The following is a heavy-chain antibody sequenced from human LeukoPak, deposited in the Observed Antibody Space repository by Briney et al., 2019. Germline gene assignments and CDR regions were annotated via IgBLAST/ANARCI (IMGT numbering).Heavy chain of an antibody. CDR2: ISYDGSNK. D-gene: IGHD2-15*01. J-gene: IGHJ6*02. CDR3: AREGGYCSGGSCYGYGMDV. Sequence: PGGSLRLSCAASGFTFSSYAMHWVRQAPGKGLEWVAVISYDGSNKYYADSVKGRFTISRDNAKNTLYLQMNSLRAEDTAVYYCAREGGYCSGGSCYGYGMDVWGQGTTVTVSS. V-gene: IGHV3-30-3*01. CDR1: GFTFSSYA.